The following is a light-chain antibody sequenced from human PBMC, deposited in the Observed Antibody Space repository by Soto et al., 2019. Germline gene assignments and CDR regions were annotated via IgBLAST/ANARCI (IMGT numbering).Light chain of an antibody. CDR2: AAS. CDR1: QSISSY. Sequence: IPMSQSPSSLSASVGGRVTITCRASQSISSYLNWYQQKPGKAPKLLIFAASSLQSGVPSRFSGSRSGPDFTLTISSLQPEDFATYYCQQSYSSPPTFGQGTRVDI. J-gene: IGKJ1*01. V-gene: IGKV1-39*01. CDR3: QQSYSSPPT.